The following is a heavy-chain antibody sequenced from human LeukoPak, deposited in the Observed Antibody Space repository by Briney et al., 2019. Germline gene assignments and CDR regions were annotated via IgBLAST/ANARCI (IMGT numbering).Heavy chain of an antibody. Sequence: GGSLRLSCAASGFTFSSYSMNWVRQAPGKGLEWVSYISSSSSTIYYADSVKGRFTISRDNAKNSLYLQMNSLRAEDTAVYYCAREGILRYFDWFAFDYWGQGTLVTVSS. J-gene: IGHJ4*02. D-gene: IGHD3-9*01. CDR3: AREGILRYFDWFAFDY. CDR1: GFTFSSYS. CDR2: ISSSSSTI. V-gene: IGHV3-48*01.